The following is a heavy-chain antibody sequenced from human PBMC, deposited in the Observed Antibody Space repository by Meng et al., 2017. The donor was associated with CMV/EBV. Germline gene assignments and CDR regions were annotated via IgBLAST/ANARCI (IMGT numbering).Heavy chain of an antibody. J-gene: IGHJ6*02. CDR1: AYTFTGYY. Sequence: ASVTVSCKAFAYTFTGYYLHWVRQAPGQGLEWMGWINPNSGGTNYAQKFQGRVTMTRDTSISTAYMELSRLRSDDTAVYYCARDWTIPYYGIGVWGQGTTVTVSS. V-gene: IGHV1-2*02. D-gene: IGHD3-3*01. CDR3: ARDWTIPYYGIGV. CDR2: INPNSGGT.